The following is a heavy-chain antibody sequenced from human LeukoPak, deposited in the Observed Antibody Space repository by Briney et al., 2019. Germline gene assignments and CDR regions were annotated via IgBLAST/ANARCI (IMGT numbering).Heavy chain of an antibody. V-gene: IGHV4-4*02. CDR3: ARRGRYYGSGSYFNY. D-gene: IGHD3-10*01. J-gene: IGHJ4*02. CDR1: GGSISSSNW. Sequence: KTSETLSLTCAVSGGSISSSNWWSWVRQPPGKGLEWIGEIYHSGSTNYNPSLKSRVTISVDKSKNQFSLKLSSVTAADTAVYYCARRGRYYGSGSYFNYWGQGTLVTVSS. CDR2: IYHSGST.